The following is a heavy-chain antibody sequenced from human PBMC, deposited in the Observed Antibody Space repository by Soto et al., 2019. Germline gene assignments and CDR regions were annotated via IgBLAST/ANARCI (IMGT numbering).Heavy chain of an antibody. V-gene: IGHV1-2*02. CDR1: GYTFTVSY. Sequence: QVQLVQSGAEMKKPGASVKVSCKASGYTFTVSYIHWMRQAPGQGFEWMGWFNPNTGATHYAQKFQGRVTMPRDPSISTAYMELSRLTSDDTAVYYCAKELRFCSGGSCAIDFWGQGTLVTVSS. CDR2: FNPNTGAT. D-gene: IGHD2-15*01. J-gene: IGHJ4*02. CDR3: AKELRFCSGGSCAIDF.